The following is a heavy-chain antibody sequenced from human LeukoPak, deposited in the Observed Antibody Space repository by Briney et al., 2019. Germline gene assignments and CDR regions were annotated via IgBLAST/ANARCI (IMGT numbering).Heavy chain of an antibody. D-gene: IGHD2-21*01. CDR2: IYYSGST. J-gene: IGHJ4*02. Sequence: SETLSLTCTVSGGSIFSYYWSWIRQPPGKGLEWMGYIYYSGSTNYNPSLKSRVTISVDTFKNQFSLRVSPVTAADTAVYYCARHLNNCGDDCYIFDYWGQGTLVTVSS. V-gene: IGHV4-59*08. CDR3: ARHLNNCGDDCYIFDY. CDR1: GGSIFSYY.